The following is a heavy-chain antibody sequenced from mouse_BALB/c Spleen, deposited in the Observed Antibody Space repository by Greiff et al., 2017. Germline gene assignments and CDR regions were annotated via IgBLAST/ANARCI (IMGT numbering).Heavy chain of an antibody. V-gene: IGHV1-63*02. CDR3: ARSGGNYEYAY. CDR2: IYPGGGYT. CDR1: GYTFTNYW. Sequence: QVQLQQSGAELVRPGTSVKMSCKAAGYTFTNYWIGWVKQRPGHGLEWIGDIYPGGGYTNYNQKFKDKATLTADKSSSTAYMQLSSLTSEDSAVYYCARSGGNYEYAYWGQGTLVTVSA. D-gene: IGHD2-1*01. J-gene: IGHJ3*01.